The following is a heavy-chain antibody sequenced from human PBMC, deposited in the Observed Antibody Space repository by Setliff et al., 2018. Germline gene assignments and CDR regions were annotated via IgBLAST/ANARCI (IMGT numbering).Heavy chain of an antibody. D-gene: IGHD5-12*01. CDR2: ISSSSSYI. J-gene: IGHJ5*02. CDR3: ARAPSTRGYSGYDS. Sequence: GGSLRLSCAASGFTFSSYSMNWVRQAPGKGLEWVSSISSSSSYIYYAHSVKGRFTISRDNAKNSLYLQMNSLRAEDTAVYYCARAPSTRGYSGYDSWGQGTQVTVSS. V-gene: IGHV3-21*01. CDR1: GFTFSSYS.